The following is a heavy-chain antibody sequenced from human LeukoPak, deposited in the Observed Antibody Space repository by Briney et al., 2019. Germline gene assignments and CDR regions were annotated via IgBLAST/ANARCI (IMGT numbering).Heavy chain of an antibody. CDR2: INSDGGTS. CDR3: VKTMVVFGGLIRTDAFDI. CDR1: GFSFNNYA. J-gene: IGHJ3*02. Sequence: GGSLRLSCSASGFSFNNYAVHWVRQAPGKGLEYVSGINSDGGTSHCADSAKGRFTISRDNSKNALYLQLSSLRPEDTALYYCVKTMVVFGGLIRTDAFDIWGQGTMVTVSS. V-gene: IGHV3-64D*06. D-gene: IGHD3-10*01.